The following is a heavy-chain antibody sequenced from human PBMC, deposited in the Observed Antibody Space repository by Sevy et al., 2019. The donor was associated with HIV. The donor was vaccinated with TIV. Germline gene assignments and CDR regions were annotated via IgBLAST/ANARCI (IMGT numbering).Heavy chain of an antibody. CDR2: IKSKTDGETT. CDR3: AVELSWSVD. D-gene: IGHD3-3*01. J-gene: IGHJ4*02. Sequence: GGSLRLSCAASGFTFFNAWMTWVRQAPGKGLEWVGHIKSKTDGETTDYAAPVKGRFTNSRHDSADTIYLHMDSMTIEDTAVYYGAVELSWSVDWGQGTLVTVSS. CDR1: GFTFFNAW. V-gene: IGHV3-15*01.